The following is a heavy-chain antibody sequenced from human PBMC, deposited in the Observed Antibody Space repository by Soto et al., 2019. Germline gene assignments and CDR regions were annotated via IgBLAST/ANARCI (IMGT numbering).Heavy chain of an antibody. D-gene: IGHD2-15*01. V-gene: IGHV3-48*02. CDR2: ISSSSSTI. Sequence: EVQLVESGGGLVQPGGSLRLSCAASGFTFSSYSMNWVRQAPGKGLEWVSYISSSSSTIYYADSVKGRFTISRDNANNSLYLQMNSLRDEDTAVYYCARDVVVVAATPDAFDIWGQGTMVTVSS. J-gene: IGHJ3*02. CDR1: GFTFSSYS. CDR3: ARDVVVVAATPDAFDI.